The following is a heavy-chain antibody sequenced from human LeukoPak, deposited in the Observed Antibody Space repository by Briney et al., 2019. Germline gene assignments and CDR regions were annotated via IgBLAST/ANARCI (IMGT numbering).Heavy chain of an antibody. Sequence: PGGSLRLSWAPAGFNFNNFAMSWVRQAPGQGLEWLSAMTGPADTTYYAESVKGRFTISRDYSKSMVFLQMNSLRVEDTAIYYCAKGAEIDHWGQGILVTVSS. CDR3: AKGAEIDH. CDR2: MTGPADTT. J-gene: IGHJ4*02. CDR1: GFNFNNFA. V-gene: IGHV3-23*01.